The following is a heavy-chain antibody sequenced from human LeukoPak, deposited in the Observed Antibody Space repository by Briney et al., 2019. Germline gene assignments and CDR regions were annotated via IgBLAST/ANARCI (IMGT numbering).Heavy chain of an antibody. J-gene: IGHJ5*01. D-gene: IGHD2-21*02. CDR1: GYSISSGYY. CDR3: ARGESSYCSGGCYFAS. Sequence: SETLSLTCTVSGYSISSGYYWGWIRQPPGKGLEWIGSIYHSGSTYYNPPLKSRVTISVDTSKNQFSLKLSSVTAADTAVYYCARGESSYCSGGCYFASWGQGTLVTISS. CDR2: IYHSGST. V-gene: IGHV4-38-2*02.